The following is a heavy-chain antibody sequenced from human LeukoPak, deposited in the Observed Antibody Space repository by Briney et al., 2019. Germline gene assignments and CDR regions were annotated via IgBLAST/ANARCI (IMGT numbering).Heavy chain of an antibody. V-gene: IGHV4-31*03. Sequence: SETLSLTCTVSGGSISSGGYYWSWIRQHPGKGLEWIGYIYYSRSTYYNPSLKSRVTISVDTSKNQFSLKLSSVTAADTAVYYCAREPHEGSYYYYMDVWGKGTTVTVSS. CDR3: AREPHEGSYYYYMDV. J-gene: IGHJ6*03. D-gene: IGHD3-10*01. CDR2: IYYSRST. CDR1: GGSISSGGYY.